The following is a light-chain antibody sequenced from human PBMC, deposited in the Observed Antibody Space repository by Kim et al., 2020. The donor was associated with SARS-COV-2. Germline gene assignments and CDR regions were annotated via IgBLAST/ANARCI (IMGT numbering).Light chain of an antibody. CDR1: QGIRND. V-gene: IGKV1-6*01. Sequence: AIQMTQSPSSLSASVGDRVTITCRASQGIRNDLAWYQQKLQKAPKLLIFGTSTLQSGVPSRFSGSVSGTNFTLTISGLQPEDFATYYCLHDFNYPQTFGQGTKVYIK. CDR3: LHDFNYPQT. CDR2: GTS. J-gene: IGKJ1*01.